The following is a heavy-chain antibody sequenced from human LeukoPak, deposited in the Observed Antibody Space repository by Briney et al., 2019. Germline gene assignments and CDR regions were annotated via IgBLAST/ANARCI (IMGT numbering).Heavy chain of an antibody. J-gene: IGHJ3*02. Sequence: GRSLRLSCAASGFTFSSYGMSWVRQAPGKGLEWVSGINWNGGSTGYADSVKGRFTISRDNAKNSLYLQMNSLRAEDTALYYCARDSPYDYVWGSYRPYAFDIWGQGTMVTVSS. CDR3: ARDSPYDYVWGSYRPYAFDI. D-gene: IGHD3-16*02. CDR2: INWNGGST. CDR1: GFTFSSYG. V-gene: IGHV3-20*04.